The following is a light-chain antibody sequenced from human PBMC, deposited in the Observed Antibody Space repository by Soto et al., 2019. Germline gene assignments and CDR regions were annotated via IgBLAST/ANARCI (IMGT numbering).Light chain of an antibody. CDR3: QTWGSGIQV. CDR2: LNSDGSH. V-gene: IGLV4-69*01. Sequence: VVTQSPSASASLGASVKVTCTLSSGYSSYAIAWHQQQPEKGPRFLMKLNSDGSHNRGDGIPDRFSGSSSGAERYLTISSLQSEDEADYYCQTWGSGIQVFGGGTKLTVL. J-gene: IGLJ3*02. CDR1: SGYSSYA.